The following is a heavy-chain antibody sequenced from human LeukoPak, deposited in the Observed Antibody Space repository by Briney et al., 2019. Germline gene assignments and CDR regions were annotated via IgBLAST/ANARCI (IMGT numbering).Heavy chain of an antibody. CDR1: GFTFSSYG. Sequence: GGSLRLSCAASGFTFSSYGMSWVRQAPGKGLEWVSAISGSGGSTYYADSVKGRFTISRDNSKNTLYLQMNSLRAEDTAVYYCAAPPPLFVRVPASKPRKPYFDLRGQGTLVTVSS. J-gene: IGHJ4*01. D-gene: IGHD2-2*01. CDR2: ISGSGGST. CDR3: AAPPPLFVRVPASKPRKPYFDL. V-gene: IGHV3-23*01.